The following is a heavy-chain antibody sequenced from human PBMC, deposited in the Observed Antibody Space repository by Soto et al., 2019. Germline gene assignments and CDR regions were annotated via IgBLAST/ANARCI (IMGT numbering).Heavy chain of an antibody. D-gene: IGHD6-19*01. V-gene: IGHV3-74*01. J-gene: IGHJ5*02. Sequence: EVQLAESGGGLVLTGGSLRLSCAASGFSFVSYWMHWVRQVPGEGLAWVSRINGNADNSDYADSVKGRFTNSRDNAMNRLYMQMDSLRADDTGVYYCVRDFRGAVAGSDFDPWGQGTLVTFSS. CDR1: GFSFVSYW. CDR2: INGNADNS. CDR3: VRDFRGAVAGSDFDP.